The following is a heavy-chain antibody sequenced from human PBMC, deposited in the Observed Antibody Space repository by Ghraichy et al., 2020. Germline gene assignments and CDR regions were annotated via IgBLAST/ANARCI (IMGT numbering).Heavy chain of an antibody. CDR2: IYYSGST. Sequence: SETLSLTCTVSGGSISSYYWSWIRQPPGKGLEWIGYIYYSGSTNYNPSLKSRVTISVDTSKNQFSLKLSSVTAADTAVYYCARAEYSSSWNLFDYWGQGTLVTVSS. CDR3: ARAEYSSSWNLFDY. D-gene: IGHD6-13*01. CDR1: GGSISSYY. V-gene: IGHV4-59*01. J-gene: IGHJ4*02.